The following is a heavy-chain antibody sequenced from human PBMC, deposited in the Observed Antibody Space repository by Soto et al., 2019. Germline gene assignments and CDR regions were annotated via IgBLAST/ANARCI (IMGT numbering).Heavy chain of an antibody. CDR3: AKAASRRDVVVVAATRFNY. D-gene: IGHD2-15*01. J-gene: IGHJ4*02. Sequence: GWSLRLSCAASGFTFSSYAMSWVRQAPGKGLEWVSAISGSGGSTYYADSVKGRFTISRDNSKNTLYLQMNSLRAEDTAVYYCAKAASRRDVVVVAATRFNYWGQGTLVTVSS. V-gene: IGHV3-23*01. CDR1: GFTFSSYA. CDR2: ISGSGGST.